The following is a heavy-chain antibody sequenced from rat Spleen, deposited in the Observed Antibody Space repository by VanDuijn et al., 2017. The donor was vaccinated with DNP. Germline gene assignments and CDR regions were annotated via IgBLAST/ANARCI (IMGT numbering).Heavy chain of an antibody. Sequence: EVQLVESGGGLVQPGRSMKLSCTASGFIFSDYYMAWVRQAPTKGLEWVAYIYYDGGSTSYGDSVKGRFTISRDNAKNTLYLQMNSLRSEDTATYYCARGPPYYYDGYFPDYWGQGVMVTVSS. CDR2: IYYDGGST. J-gene: IGHJ2*01. CDR3: ARGPPYYYDGYFPDY. V-gene: IGHV5-22*01. CDR1: GFIFSDYY. D-gene: IGHD1-12*03.